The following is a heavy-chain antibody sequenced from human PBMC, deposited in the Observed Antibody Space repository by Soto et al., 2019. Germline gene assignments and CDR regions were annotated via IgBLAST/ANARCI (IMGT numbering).Heavy chain of an antibody. CDR1: GFTFSGSA. Sequence: EVQLVESGGGLVQPGGSLKLSCAASGFTFSGSAVHWVRQASGKGLEWVGRIRSKANNYATAYAASVQGRFTIFRDDLKNTAYLQMNSLKTEDTAVYHCTNPQVYYGMDVWGQGTTVTVSS. J-gene: IGHJ6*02. CDR3: TNPQVYYGMDV. V-gene: IGHV3-73*02. CDR2: IRSKANNYAT.